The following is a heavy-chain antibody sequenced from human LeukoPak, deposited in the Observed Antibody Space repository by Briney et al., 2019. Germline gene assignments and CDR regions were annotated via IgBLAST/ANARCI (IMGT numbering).Heavy chain of an antibody. CDR2: INPNSGGT. V-gene: IGHV1-2*02. D-gene: IGHD6-13*01. CDR3: ARAAAGTYEDWFDP. J-gene: IGHJ5*02. CDR1: GYTSTGYY. Sequence: ASVKVSCKASGYTSTGYYMHWVRQAPGQGLEWMGWINPNSGGTNYAQKFQGRVTMTRDTSISTAYMELSRLRSDDTAVYYCARAAAGTYEDWFDPWGQGTLVTVSS.